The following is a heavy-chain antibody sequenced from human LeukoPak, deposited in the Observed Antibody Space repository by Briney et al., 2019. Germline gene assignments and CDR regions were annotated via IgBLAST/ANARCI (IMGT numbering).Heavy chain of an antibody. Sequence: PGGSLRLSCVASGFTFSSYYFQWVGQAPGKGLDWVALISYDGTNNYYADSVKGRFTISRDNTRGTLYLQMDSLRIDDTAVYYCAKGSYTTCWYNSLDLWGQGALVTVSS. CDR3: AKGSYTTCWYNSLDL. D-gene: IGHD6-19*01. J-gene: IGHJ1*01. CDR2: ISYDGTNN. CDR1: GFTFSSYY. V-gene: IGHV3-30*18.